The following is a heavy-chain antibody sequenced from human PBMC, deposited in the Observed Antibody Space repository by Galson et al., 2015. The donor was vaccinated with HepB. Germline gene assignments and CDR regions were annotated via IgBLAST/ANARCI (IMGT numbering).Heavy chain of an antibody. CDR1: GYNFTSNA. CDR2: INTYTGNP. CDR3: AREKTGQQLAAFQH. J-gene: IGHJ1*01. Sequence: SVKVSCKASGYNFTSNAINWMRQAPGQGLEWMGWINTYTGNPTYVQGFTGRFVFSLDTSVSTAYLQISSLKAEDTAIYYCAREKTGQQLAAFQHWGQGTLVTVSS. V-gene: IGHV7-4-1*02. D-gene: IGHD6-13*01.